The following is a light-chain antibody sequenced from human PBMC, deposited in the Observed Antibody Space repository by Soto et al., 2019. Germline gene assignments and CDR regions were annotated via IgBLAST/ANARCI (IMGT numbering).Light chain of an antibody. CDR2: DAS. CDR3: QQYDNLPLT. J-gene: IGKJ4*01. V-gene: IGKV1-33*01. CDR1: QDISNY. Sequence: DIQMTQSASALTASGADSVTITCQASQDISNYLNWYQQKPGKAPKLLIYDASNLETGVPSRFSGSGSGTDFTFTISRLQPEDIPTHYCQQYDNLPLTFGGGTKVDIK.